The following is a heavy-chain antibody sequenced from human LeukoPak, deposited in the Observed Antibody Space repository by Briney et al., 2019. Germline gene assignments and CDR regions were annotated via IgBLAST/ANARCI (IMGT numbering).Heavy chain of an antibody. Sequence: PGGSLRLSCAASGFTVSSNYMSWVRQAPGKGLEWVSGINWNGGSTGYADSVKGRFTISRDNAKNSLYLQMNSLRADDTAVYYCANKNSGSYWGQGTLVTVSS. D-gene: IGHD2/OR15-2a*01. V-gene: IGHV3-20*04. CDR1: GFTVSSNY. CDR2: INWNGGST. J-gene: IGHJ4*02. CDR3: ANKNSGSY.